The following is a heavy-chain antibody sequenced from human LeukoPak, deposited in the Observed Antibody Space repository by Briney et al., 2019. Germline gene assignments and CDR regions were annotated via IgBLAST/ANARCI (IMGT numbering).Heavy chain of an antibody. V-gene: IGHV3-9*01. Sequence: GRSLRLSCAASGFTFDNYAMHWVRQAPGKGLEWVSGITWNSGNIVYADSVKGRFTISRDNAKNSLYLQMNSLRVEDTALYYCAKELSYYYGMDVWGQGTTVTVSS. CDR3: AKELSYYYGMDV. CDR2: ITWNSGNI. CDR1: GFTFDNYA. J-gene: IGHJ6*02.